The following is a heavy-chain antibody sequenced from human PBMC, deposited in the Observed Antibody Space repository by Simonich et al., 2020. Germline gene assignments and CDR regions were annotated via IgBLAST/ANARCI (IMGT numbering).Heavy chain of an antibody. V-gene: IGHV3-13*01. D-gene: IGHD1-26*01. J-gene: IGHJ5*02. CDR1: GFTFSSYN. CDR3: ARGGYSGSYNWFDP. CDR2: IGTAGDT. Sequence: EVQLVESGGGLVQPGGSLRLSCAASGFTFSSYNMHWVRQATEKGLEGGSGIGTAGDTYYPGPVKGRFTISRENAKNSLYLQMNSLRAGDTAVYYCARGGYSGSYNWFDPWGQGTLVTVSS.